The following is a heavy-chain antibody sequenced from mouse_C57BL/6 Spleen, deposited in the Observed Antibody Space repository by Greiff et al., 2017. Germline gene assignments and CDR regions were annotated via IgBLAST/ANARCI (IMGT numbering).Heavy chain of an antibody. Sequence: QVQLQQPGAELVKPGASVKMSCKASGYTFTSYLITWVKQRPGQGLEWIGDIYPGSGSTNYNEKFKSKATLTVDTSSSTAYMQLSSLTSEDSAVYYCARGSYGRGYFDVWGTGTTVTVSS. CDR1: GYTFTSYL. CDR2: IYPGSGST. D-gene: IGHD1-1*01. V-gene: IGHV1-55*01. J-gene: IGHJ1*03. CDR3: ARGSYGRGYFDV.